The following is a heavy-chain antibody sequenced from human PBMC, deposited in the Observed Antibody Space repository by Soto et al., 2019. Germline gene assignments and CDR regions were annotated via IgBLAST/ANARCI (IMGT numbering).Heavy chain of an antibody. Sequence: PSETLSLTCTVSGGSFSSYYCNWVRKSAGKGLEWIGRTYPSGSTTYNPSLKSRLTMSVDTSKNQFSLRLTSMTAADTAVYYCATGRSEVVPGAMDTWGQGTLVTVSS. CDR3: ATGRSEVVPGAMDT. D-gene: IGHD2-2*01. J-gene: IGHJ5*02. V-gene: IGHV4-4*07. CDR1: GGSFSSYY. CDR2: TYPSGST.